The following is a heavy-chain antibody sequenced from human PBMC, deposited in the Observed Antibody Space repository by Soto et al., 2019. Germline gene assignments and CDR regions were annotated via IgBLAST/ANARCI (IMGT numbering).Heavy chain of an antibody. J-gene: IGHJ4*02. Sequence: PSETLSLTCTVSGGSISSYYWSWIRQPPGKGLEWIGYIYYSGSTNYNPSLKSRVTISVDTSKNQFSLKLSSVTAADTAVYYCARYLSRGLAPFDYGGQETGVPVSS. D-gene: IGHD3-10*01. CDR2: IYYSGST. CDR3: ARYLSRGLAPFDY. V-gene: IGHV4-59*08. CDR1: GGSISSYY.